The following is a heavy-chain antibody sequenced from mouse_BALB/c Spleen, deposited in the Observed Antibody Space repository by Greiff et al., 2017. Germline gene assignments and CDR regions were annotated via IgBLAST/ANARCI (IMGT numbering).Heavy chain of an antibody. CDR2: IYPGDGDT. V-gene: IGHV1-87*01. J-gene: IGHJ2*01. Sequence: QVQLQQSGAELARPGASVKLSCKASGYTFTSYWMQWVKQRPGQGLEWIGAIYPGDGDTRYTQKFKGKATLTADKYSSTAYMQLSSLASEDSAVYYCARSLFDYWGQGTTLTVSS. CDR3: ARSLFDY. CDR1: GYTFTSYW.